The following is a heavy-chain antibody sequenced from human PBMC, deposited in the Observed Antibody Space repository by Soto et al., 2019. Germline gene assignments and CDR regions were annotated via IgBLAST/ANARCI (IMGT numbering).Heavy chain of an antibody. J-gene: IGHJ4*02. V-gene: IGHV4-59*01. CDR2: IYYSGST. CDR1: GGSISSYY. CDR3: ARGVVRGATFDY. D-gene: IGHD3-10*01. Sequence: SETLSLTCTVSGGSISSYYWSWIRQPPGKGLEWIGYIYYSGSTNYNPPLKSRVTISVDTSKNQFSLNLSSLTAADTAVYYCARGVVRGATFDYWGQGSLVTVSS.